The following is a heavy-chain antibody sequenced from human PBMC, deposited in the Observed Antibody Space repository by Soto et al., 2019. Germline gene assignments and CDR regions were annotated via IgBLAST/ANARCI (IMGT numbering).Heavy chain of an antibody. CDR3: SRAHGSQTAFDP. D-gene: IGHD3-3*02. V-gene: IGHV5-51*01. CDR2: IYPPDSDT. J-gene: IGHJ5*02. CDR1: GYPFTTYW. Sequence: GESLKISCQISGYPFTTYWIGWVRQMPGKGLEWMGKIYPPDSDTRYSPSFQGQVTMSVDKSISTAYLQWSSLKASDTAMYYCSRAHGSQTAFDPWGQGTMVTVS.